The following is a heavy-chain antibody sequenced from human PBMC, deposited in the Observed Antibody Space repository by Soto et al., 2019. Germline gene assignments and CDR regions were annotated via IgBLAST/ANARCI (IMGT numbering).Heavy chain of an antibody. V-gene: IGHV3-23*01. D-gene: IGHD5-12*01. J-gene: IGHJ4*02. CDR1: GFTFSDAW. Sequence: PGGSLRLSCAASGFTFSDAWMTWVRQAPGKGLEWVSTISGRGGSTYYADSVKGRLTISRDNSKNTLFLQMNSLRAEDTAVYYCAKRFYREEDGYNFFDSWGQGTLVTVSS. CDR2: ISGRGGST. CDR3: AKRFYREEDGYNFFDS.